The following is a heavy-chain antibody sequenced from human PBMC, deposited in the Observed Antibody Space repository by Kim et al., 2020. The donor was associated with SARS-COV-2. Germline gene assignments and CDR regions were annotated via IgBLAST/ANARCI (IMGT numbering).Heavy chain of an antibody. CDR3: ARVLVVVVAANTGYYFDD. D-gene: IGHD2-15*01. Sequence: SETLSLTCTVSGGSISSGGYYWSWIRQHPGKGLEWIGYIYYSGSTYYNPSLKSRVTISVDTSKNQFSLKLSSVTAADTAVYYCARVLVVVVAANTGYYFDDWGQGTLVTVSS. CDR2: IYYSGST. V-gene: IGHV4-31*03. J-gene: IGHJ4*02. CDR1: GGSISSGGYY.